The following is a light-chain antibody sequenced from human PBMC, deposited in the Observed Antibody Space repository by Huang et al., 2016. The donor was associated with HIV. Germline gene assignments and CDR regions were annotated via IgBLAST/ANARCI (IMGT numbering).Light chain of an antibody. CDR2: GAS. CDR1: QSVSSN. CDR3: QQYNNWPGT. V-gene: IGKV3-15*01. J-gene: IGKJ2*01. Sequence: EILMTQPPATLSVAPGERATLPCRASQSVSSNLAWYQQKPGQAPRLLIYGASTRATGIPARFSGSGSGTEFTLTISSLQSEDFAVFYCQQYNNWPGTFGQGTKLEI.